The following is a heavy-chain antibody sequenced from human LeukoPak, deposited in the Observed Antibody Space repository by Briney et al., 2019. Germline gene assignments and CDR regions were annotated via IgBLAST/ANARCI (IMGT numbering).Heavy chain of an antibody. J-gene: IGHJ5*02. CDR1: GFTFGDYA. V-gene: IGHV3-49*03. CDR3: TRDSSSWYRLNWFDP. Sequence: GGSLRLSCTASGFTFGDYAMSWFRQAPGKGLEWVGFIRSKAYGGTTEYAASVKGRFTISRDDSKSIAYLQMNSLKTEDTAVYYCTRDSSSWYRLNWFDPWGQGTLVTVSS. D-gene: IGHD6-13*01. CDR2: IRSKAYGGTT.